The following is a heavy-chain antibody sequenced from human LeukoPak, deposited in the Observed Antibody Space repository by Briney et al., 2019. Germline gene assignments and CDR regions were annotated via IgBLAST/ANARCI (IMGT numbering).Heavy chain of an antibody. CDR2: IIPIFGTA. CDR3: ARGFSGYDYSTFDY. CDR1: GGTFSSYA. V-gene: IGHV1-69*13. D-gene: IGHD5-12*01. Sequence: ASVKVSCKASGGTFSSYAISWVRQAPGQGLEWMGGIIPIFGTANYAQKFQGRVTITADESTSTAYMELSSLRSEDTAVYYCARGFSGYDYSTFDYWGQGTLVTVSS. J-gene: IGHJ4*02.